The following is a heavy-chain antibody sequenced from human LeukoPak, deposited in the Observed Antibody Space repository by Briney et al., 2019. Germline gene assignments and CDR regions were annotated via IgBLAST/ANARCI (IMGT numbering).Heavy chain of an antibody. CDR3: ARDPPRSATIWAFDI. D-gene: IGHD3-10*01. J-gene: IGHJ3*02. CDR2: TSSYNGKT. Sequence: GASVKVSCKAFGYTFTNYGITWVRQAPGQGLEWMGWTSSYNGKTNYIKKFQGRVAMTADPSASTAYMELRSLRSDDMAMYYCARDPPRSATIWAFDIWGQGTMVTVSS. V-gene: IGHV1-18*03. CDR1: GYTFTNYG.